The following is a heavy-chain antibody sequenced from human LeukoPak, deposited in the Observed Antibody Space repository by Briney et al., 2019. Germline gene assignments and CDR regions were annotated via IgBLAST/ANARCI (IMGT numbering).Heavy chain of an antibody. CDR1: GGSISSSSYY. Sequence: PSETLSLTCTVSGGSISSSSYYWGWIRQHPGKGLEWIGYIYYSGSTYYNPSLKSRVTISVDTSKNQFSLKLSSVTAADTAVYYCARDTRQLRGVILSYGMDVWGQGTTVTVSS. D-gene: IGHD3-10*01. CDR3: ARDTRQLRGVILSYGMDV. CDR2: IYYSGST. J-gene: IGHJ6*02. V-gene: IGHV4-31*03.